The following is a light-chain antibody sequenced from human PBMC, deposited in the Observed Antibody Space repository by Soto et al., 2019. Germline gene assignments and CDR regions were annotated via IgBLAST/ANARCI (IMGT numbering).Light chain of an antibody. Sequence: EIVLTQSPGTLSLSPGEGATLSCRASQSINSFLAWYQQRRGQAPRLLIHGASNRATGIPDRFSGSGSGTDFTLTISSLEPEDFAVYYCQQSHNWPRTFGQGTKVDIK. J-gene: IGKJ1*01. CDR2: GAS. V-gene: IGKV3-11*01. CDR1: QSINSF. CDR3: QQSHNWPRT.